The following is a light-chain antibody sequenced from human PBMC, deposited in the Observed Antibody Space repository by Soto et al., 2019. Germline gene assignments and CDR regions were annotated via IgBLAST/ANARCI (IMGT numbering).Light chain of an antibody. Sequence: QSALTQPASVSGSPGQSITISCTGTSIDVGGYNYVSWYQQHPGKAPKLMIYEVSKRPSGVSNRFSGSKSGNTASLTISGLQAEDEADYYCSSYTSSSTRVFGGGTQLIVL. CDR1: SIDVGGYNY. J-gene: IGLJ3*02. CDR2: EVS. V-gene: IGLV2-14*01. CDR3: SSYTSSSTRV.